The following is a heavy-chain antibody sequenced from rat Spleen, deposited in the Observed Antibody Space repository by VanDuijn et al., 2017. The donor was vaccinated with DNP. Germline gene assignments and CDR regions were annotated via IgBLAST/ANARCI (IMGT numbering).Heavy chain of an antibody. CDR1: GITFSDHN. D-gene: IGHD1-11*01. V-gene: IGHV5-7*01. J-gene: IGHJ2*01. Sequence: EVQLVESGGGLVQPGRSLKLSCAVSGITFSDHNMAWVRQAPKKGLEWVATIIYDGSSTYYPDSVKGRFTISRDNAENTVYLQMNSLRYEDTATYYCAKDLGRTFDYWGQGVMVTVSS. CDR2: IIYDGSST. CDR3: AKDLGRTFDY.